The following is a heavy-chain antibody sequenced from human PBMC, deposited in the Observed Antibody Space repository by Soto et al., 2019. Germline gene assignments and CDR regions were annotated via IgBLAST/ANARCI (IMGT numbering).Heavy chain of an antibody. CDR2: IIPIFGTA. CDR3: AREHFRYSGSQGYYYYCMDV. Sequence: QVQLVQSGAEVKKPGSSVKVSCKASGGTFSSYAISWVRQAPGQGLEWMGGIIPIFGTANCAQKFQGRVTITADECTSTAYMELSSRRSEDTAVYYCAREHFRYSGSQGYYYYCMDVWGQGTTVTVSS. J-gene: IGHJ6*02. V-gene: IGHV1-69*01. D-gene: IGHD1-26*01. CDR1: GGTFSSYA.